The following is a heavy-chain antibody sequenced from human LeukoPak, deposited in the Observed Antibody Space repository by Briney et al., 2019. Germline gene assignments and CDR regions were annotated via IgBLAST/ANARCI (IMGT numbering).Heavy chain of an antibody. CDR1: GGSISSGSYY. CDR2: IYTSGST. J-gene: IGHJ5*02. Sequence: SQTLSLTCTVSGGSISSGSYYWSWIRQPAGKGLEWIGRIYTSGSTNYNPSLKSRVTISVDTSKNQFSLKLSSVTAADTAVYYCARGVNWNYRTTQYNWFDPWGQGTLVTVSS. D-gene: IGHD1-7*01. V-gene: IGHV4-61*02. CDR3: ARGVNWNYRTTQYNWFDP.